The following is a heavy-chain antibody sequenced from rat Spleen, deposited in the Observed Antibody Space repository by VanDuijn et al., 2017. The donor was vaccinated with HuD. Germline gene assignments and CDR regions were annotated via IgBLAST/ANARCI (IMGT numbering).Heavy chain of an antibody. D-gene: IGHD5-1*01. Sequence: EVQLVETGGGLVQPGRSLKLSCVASGFTFSSSWMYWIRQAPGKALEWVSSFKTDGGSTYYPDSMKGRFTITRDNAENTVYLKINSLRSEETATYNCSKDRGLGAHYFDYRGQGVTVTVSS. V-gene: IGHV5-58*01. J-gene: IGHJ2*01. CDR3: SKDRGLGAHYFDY. CDR2: FKTDGGST. CDR1: GFTFSSSW.